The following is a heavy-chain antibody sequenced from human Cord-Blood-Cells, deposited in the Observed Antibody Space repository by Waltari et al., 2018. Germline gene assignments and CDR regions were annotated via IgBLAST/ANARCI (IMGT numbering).Heavy chain of an antibody. CDR2: IYYGGST. V-gene: IGHV4-39*01. CDR3: ARAYSSSYYFDY. D-gene: IGHD6-6*01. J-gene: IGHJ4*02. CDR1: GGSISSSSYY. Sequence: QLQLQESGPGLVKPSETLSLTCTVSGGSISSSSYYWGWIRQPPGKGLGWLWSIYYGGSTYYNPSLKCRVTISVDTSKNQFSLKLSSVTAADTAVYYCARAYSSSYYFDYWGQGTLVTVSS.